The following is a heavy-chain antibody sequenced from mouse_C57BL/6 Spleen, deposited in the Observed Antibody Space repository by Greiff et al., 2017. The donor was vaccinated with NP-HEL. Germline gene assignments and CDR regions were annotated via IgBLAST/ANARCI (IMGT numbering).Heavy chain of an antibody. CDR1: GYTFTSYG. J-gene: IGHJ1*03. Sequence: VQLQQSGAELARPGASVKLSCKASGYTFTSYGISWVKQRTGQGLEWIGEIYPRSGNTYYNEKFKGKATLTADTSSRTAYMALRSLTSEDSAVYFGARTGITTVVATRYFDVWGTGTTVTVSS. CDR3: ARTGITTVVATRYFDV. CDR2: IYPRSGNT. V-gene: IGHV1-81*01. D-gene: IGHD1-1*01.